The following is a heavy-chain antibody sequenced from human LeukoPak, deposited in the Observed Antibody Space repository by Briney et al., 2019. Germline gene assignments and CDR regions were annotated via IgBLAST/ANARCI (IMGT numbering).Heavy chain of an antibody. J-gene: IGHJ5*02. CDR1: GGSISSYY. CDR3: SLFSNWFDP. Sequence: WETLSLTCTVSGGSISSYYWSWIRQPPGKGLEWIGYIYYSGSTNYNPSLKSRVTISVDTSKNQFSLKLSSVTAADTAVYYCSLFSNWFDPWGQGTLVTVSS. V-gene: IGHV4-59*01. CDR2: IYYSGST. D-gene: IGHD2-21*01.